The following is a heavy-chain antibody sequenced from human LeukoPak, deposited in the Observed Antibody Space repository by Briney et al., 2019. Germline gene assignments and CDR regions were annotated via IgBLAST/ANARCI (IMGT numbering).Heavy chain of an antibody. Sequence: SETLSLTCTVSGGSISSGDYYWSWIRQPTGKGLEWIGYIYYSGSTYYNPSLKSRVTISVDTSKNQFSLKLSSVTAADTAVYYCARDPLIAARLMAPRYDMDVWGQGTTVTVSS. CDR2: IYYSGST. D-gene: IGHD6-6*01. CDR1: GGSISSGDYY. V-gene: IGHV4-30-4*01. J-gene: IGHJ6*02. CDR3: ARDPLIAARLMAPRYDMDV.